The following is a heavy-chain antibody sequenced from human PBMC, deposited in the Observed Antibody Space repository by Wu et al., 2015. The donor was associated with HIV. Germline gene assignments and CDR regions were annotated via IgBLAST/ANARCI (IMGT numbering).Heavy chain of an antibody. J-gene: IGHJ1*01. Sequence: QVQLVQSGSEVKEPGASVKVSCKASGYTFNNYDISWVRQAPGQGLEWMGWISAYNGNTNYVQNFHDRVSMTTDTSTNTAYMELRSLRSDDTAVYYCARQDIVIVPGAIESAEYFHYWGQGTLVTVSS. CDR2: ISAYNGNT. D-gene: IGHD2-2*02. CDR3: ARQDIVIVPGAIESAEYFHY. CDR1: GYTFNNYD. V-gene: IGHV1-18*01.